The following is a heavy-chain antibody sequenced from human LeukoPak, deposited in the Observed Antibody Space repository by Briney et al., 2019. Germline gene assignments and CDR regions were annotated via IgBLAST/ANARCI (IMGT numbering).Heavy chain of an antibody. Sequence: PGGSLRLSCAASGFTFSSYAMHWVRQAPGKGLEWVAVVSYDGSNKYYADSVKGRFTISRDNSKNTLYLQMNSLRAEDTAVYYCAREALGYCSSTSCYMYYYYYMDVWGKGTTVTVSS. V-gene: IGHV3-30*01. J-gene: IGHJ6*03. CDR3: AREALGYCSSTSCYMYYYYYMDV. CDR2: VSYDGSNK. CDR1: GFTFSSYA. D-gene: IGHD2-2*02.